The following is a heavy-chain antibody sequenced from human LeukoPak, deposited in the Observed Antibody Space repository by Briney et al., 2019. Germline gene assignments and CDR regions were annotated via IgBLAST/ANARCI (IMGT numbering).Heavy chain of an antibody. CDR2: ISVYNGNT. CDR1: GYTFTSYG. CDR3: ARALYYYDSSDADDY. J-gene: IGHJ4*02. Sequence: ASVKVSCKASGYTFTSYGISWVRQAPGQGLEWMGWISVYNGNTNYAQKLQGRVTMTTDTSTSTAYMELRSLRSDDTAVYYCARALYYYDSSDADDYWGQGTLVTVSS. D-gene: IGHD3-22*01. V-gene: IGHV1-18*01.